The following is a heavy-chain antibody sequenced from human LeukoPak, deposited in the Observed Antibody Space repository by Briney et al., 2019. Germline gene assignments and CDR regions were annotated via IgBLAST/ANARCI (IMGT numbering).Heavy chain of an antibody. D-gene: IGHD6-13*01. Sequence: GGSLRLSCAASGFTFSSYDMNWVRQAPGKGLEWVSYVGRSTTTIYYADSVRGRFTISRDNAKNSVYLQMNSLRAEDTAVYYCARTPYSSSWTLGYWGQGTLVTVSS. CDR1: GFTFSSYD. V-gene: IGHV3-48*01. CDR2: VGRSTTTI. CDR3: ARTPYSSSWTLGY. J-gene: IGHJ4*02.